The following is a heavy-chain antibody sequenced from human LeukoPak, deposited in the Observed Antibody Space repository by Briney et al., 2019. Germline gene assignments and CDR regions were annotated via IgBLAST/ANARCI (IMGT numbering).Heavy chain of an antibody. J-gene: IGHJ5*02. V-gene: IGHV4-39*01. CDR1: GGSISSSSYY. Sequence: PSETLSLTCTVSGGSISSSSYYWGWIRQPPGKGLEWVGSIYYSGSTYYNPSLKSRVTISVDTSKNQFSLKLSSVTAADTAVYYCASEGRGSESYIPRSSYWFDPWGQGTLVTVSS. D-gene: IGHD3-10*01. CDR2: IYYSGST. CDR3: ASEGRGSESYIPRSSYWFDP.